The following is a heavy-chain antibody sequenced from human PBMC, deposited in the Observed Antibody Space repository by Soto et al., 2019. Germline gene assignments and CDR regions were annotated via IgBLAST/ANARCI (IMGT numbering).Heavy chain of an antibody. D-gene: IGHD3-10*01. CDR2: INPNSGGT. CDR3: ARSRHTYYYGSGSYSQFDY. Sequence: ASVKVSCKASGYTFTVYYMHWVLQAPGQGLEWMGWINPNSGGTNYAQKFQGWVTMTRDTSISTAYMELSRLRSDDTAVYYCARSRHTYYYGSGSYSQFDYWGQGTLVTVSS. CDR1: GYTFTVYY. J-gene: IGHJ4*02. V-gene: IGHV1-2*04.